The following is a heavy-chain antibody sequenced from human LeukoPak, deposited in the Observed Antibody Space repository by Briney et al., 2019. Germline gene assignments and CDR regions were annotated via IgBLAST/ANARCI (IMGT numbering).Heavy chain of an antibody. Sequence: SQTLSLTCTVSGGSISSGGYYWSWIRQPPGKGLEWIGYIYYSGSTYYNPSLKSRVTISVDTSKNQFSLKLSSVTAADTAVYYCARLHYGDYGSYFQHWGQGTLVTVSS. CDR2: IYYSGST. V-gene: IGHV4-31*03. D-gene: IGHD4-17*01. J-gene: IGHJ1*01. CDR3: ARLHYGDYGSYFQH. CDR1: GGSISSGGYY.